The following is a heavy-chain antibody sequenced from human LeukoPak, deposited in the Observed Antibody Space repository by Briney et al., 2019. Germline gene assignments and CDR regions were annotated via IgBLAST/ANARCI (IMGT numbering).Heavy chain of an antibody. J-gene: IGHJ4*02. V-gene: IGHV3-33*08. CDR3: ARDGGYSYGYFDY. CDR1: GFTFSSYW. CDR2: IWYDGSNK. Sequence: PGGSLRLSCAASGFTFSSYWMNWARQAPGKGLEWVAVIWYDGSNKYYADSVKGRFTISRDNSKNTLYLQMNSLRAEDTAVYYCARDGGYSYGYFDYWGQGTLVTVSS. D-gene: IGHD5-18*01.